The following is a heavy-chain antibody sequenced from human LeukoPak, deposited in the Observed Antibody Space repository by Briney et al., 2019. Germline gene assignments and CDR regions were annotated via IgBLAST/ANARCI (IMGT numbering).Heavy chain of an antibody. D-gene: IGHD4-17*01. CDR2: IFYSGST. J-gene: IGHJ3*02. CDR1: GGSISTSNYY. Sequence: PSETLSLTCTVSGGSISTSNYYWGWIRQPPGKGLEWIGNIFYSGSTYYSPSLRSRVTISIDTSKNQFSLKLSSVTAADTAVYYCARWEVVYGDYVVGGAFDIWGQGTMVTVSS. CDR3: ARWEVVYGDYVVGGAFDI. V-gene: IGHV4-39*07.